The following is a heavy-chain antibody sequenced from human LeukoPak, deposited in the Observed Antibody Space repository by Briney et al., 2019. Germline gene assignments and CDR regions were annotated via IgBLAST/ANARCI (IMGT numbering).Heavy chain of an antibody. J-gene: IGHJ6*03. CDR1: GFTFSSYS. V-gene: IGHV3-21*01. CDR3: AREEDYYYYMDV. CDR2: ISSSSSYI. Sequence: PGGSLRLSCAASGFTFSSYSMNWVRQAPGKGLEWVSSISSSSSYIYYADSVEGRFTISRDNAKNSLYLQMNSLRAEDTAVYYCAREEDYYYYMDVWGKGTTVTVSS.